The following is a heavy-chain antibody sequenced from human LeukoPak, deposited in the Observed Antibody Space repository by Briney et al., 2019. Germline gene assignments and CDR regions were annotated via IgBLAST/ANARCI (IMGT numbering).Heavy chain of an antibody. J-gene: IGHJ6*04. CDR1: GGTFSSYA. D-gene: IGHD3-9*01. CDR2: IIPIFGTA. CDR3: ARGVDDILTGYYGGGMDV. Sequence: SVKVSCKASGGTFSSYAISWVRQAPGQGREWMGGIIPIFGTANYAQKFQGRVTITADESTSTAYMELSSLRSGDTAVYYCARGVDDILTGYYGGGMDVWGKGTTVTVSS. V-gene: IGHV1-69*13.